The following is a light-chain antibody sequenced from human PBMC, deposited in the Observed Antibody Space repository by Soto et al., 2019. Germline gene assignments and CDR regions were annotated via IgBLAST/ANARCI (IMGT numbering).Light chain of an antibody. CDR1: QAISSY. CDR3: QQRNSYPRT. CDR2: GAS. Sequence: IQLTQSPSSLSASVGDRVTITCRASQAISSYLAWYQQKPGRAPNLLIYGASTLQSGVPSRFSGSGSGTDFTLTSSSLQPEDFATYYCQQRNSYPRTFGQGTKVEIK. V-gene: IGKV1-9*01. J-gene: IGKJ1*01.